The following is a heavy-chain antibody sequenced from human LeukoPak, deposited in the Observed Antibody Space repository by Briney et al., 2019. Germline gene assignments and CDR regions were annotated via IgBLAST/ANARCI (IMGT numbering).Heavy chain of an antibody. CDR1: GYTFTSYG. D-gene: IGHD5-12*01. Sequence: GASVKVSCTASGYTFTSYGISWVRQAPGQGLEWMGWISAYNGNTNYAQKLQGRVTMTTDTSTSTAYMELRSLRSDDTAVYYCARDMVVATIKYFDYWGQGTLVTVSS. V-gene: IGHV1-18*01. J-gene: IGHJ4*02. CDR3: ARDMVVATIKYFDY. CDR2: ISAYNGNT.